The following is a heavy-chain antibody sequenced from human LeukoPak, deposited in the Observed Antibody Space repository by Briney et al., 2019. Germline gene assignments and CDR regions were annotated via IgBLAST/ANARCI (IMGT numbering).Heavy chain of an antibody. Sequence: GGSLRLSCAASGFTFNNYGMHWVRQAPGKGLEWVAVIWYDGSNRYYADSVKGRFTISRDNSKNTLYLQVNSLRADDTAVYYCARESIIAPAGTDFYYYGMDVWGQGTTVTVSS. CDR1: GFTFNNYG. V-gene: IGHV3-33*01. D-gene: IGHD6-13*01. J-gene: IGHJ6*02. CDR3: ARESIIAPAGTDFYYYGMDV. CDR2: IWYDGSNR.